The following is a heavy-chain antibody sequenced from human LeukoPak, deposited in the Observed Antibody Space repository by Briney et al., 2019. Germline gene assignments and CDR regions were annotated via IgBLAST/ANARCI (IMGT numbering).Heavy chain of an antibody. CDR2: ISYDGSNE. CDR1: GFTFSSYV. D-gene: IGHD5-12*01. V-gene: IGHV3-30*04. CDR3: AKDGAWLRFDD. Sequence: PGGSLRLSCAASGFTFSSYVMHWVRQAPGKGLEWVAIISYDGSNEYYADSVRGRFTISRDDSKNTLYLQMKNLRAEDTAVYYCAKDGAWLRFDDWGQGILVTVSS. J-gene: IGHJ4*02.